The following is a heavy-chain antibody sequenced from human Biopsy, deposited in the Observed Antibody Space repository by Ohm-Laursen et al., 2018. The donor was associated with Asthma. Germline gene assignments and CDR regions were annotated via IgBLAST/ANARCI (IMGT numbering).Heavy chain of an antibody. CDR1: GYTFINYA. J-gene: IGHJ3*02. CDR3: ARSYYDFLTGQVNDALAM. Sequence: SVKVSCKSSGYTFINYAIHWVRQAPGQRLEWMGWINAGNGNTKYSEKFQGRVTITRDTSASTAYMDLSSLRSEDTAVYYCARSYYDFLTGQVNDALAMWGQGTVVTVSS. CDR2: INAGNGNT. D-gene: IGHD3-9*01. V-gene: IGHV1-3*01.